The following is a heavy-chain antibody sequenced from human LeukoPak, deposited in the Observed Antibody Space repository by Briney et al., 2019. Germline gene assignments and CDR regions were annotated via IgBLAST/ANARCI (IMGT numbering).Heavy chain of an antibody. D-gene: IGHD4/OR15-4a*01. Sequence: GGSLRLSCAASGFTFSSYEMNWVRQAPGEGLEWVSYISSSATTIYYADSVKGRFTISRDNAKNSLYLQMNSLRAEDTAVYYCARGGMVPDWGQGTLVTVSS. V-gene: IGHV3-48*03. J-gene: IGHJ4*02. CDR2: ISSSATTI. CDR3: ARGGMVPD. CDR1: GFTFSSYE.